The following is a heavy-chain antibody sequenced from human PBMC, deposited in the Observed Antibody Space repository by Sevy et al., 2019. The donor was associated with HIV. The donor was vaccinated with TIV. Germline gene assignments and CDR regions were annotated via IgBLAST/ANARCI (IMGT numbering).Heavy chain of an antibody. Sequence: GGSPRLSCAASGFIFSGYGMSWVRQAPGQGLEWVSAISGSGGSTYYADSVKGRFTISRDNFKNTLYLQMNSLRAEDTAVYYCAKDRITAARFQHWGQGTLVTVSS. D-gene: IGHD6-13*01. CDR2: ISGSGGST. CDR3: AKDRITAARFQH. J-gene: IGHJ1*01. V-gene: IGHV3-23*01. CDR1: GFIFSGYG.